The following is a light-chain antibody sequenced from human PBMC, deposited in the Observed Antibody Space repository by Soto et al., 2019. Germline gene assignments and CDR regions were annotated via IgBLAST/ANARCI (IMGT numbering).Light chain of an antibody. J-gene: IGLJ3*02. CDR3: QSYDGIEEV. CDR2: EDN. CDR1: SGSVVSNY. Sequence: NFMLTQPHSVSESPGKTVTISCTRLSGSVVSNYVQWYQQHPGSAPTTVIYEDNRRPSGVPDRFSGSVDSSSNSASLTISGLKTEDEADYYCQSYDGIEEVFGGGTELTVL. V-gene: IGLV6-57*04.